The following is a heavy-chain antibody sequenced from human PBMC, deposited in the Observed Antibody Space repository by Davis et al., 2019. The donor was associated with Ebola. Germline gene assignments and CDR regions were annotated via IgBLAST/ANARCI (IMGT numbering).Heavy chain of an antibody. Sequence: GESLKISCVASGFTFTNYGIHWVRQAPGKGLEWVAVISYDGSHKFYADSVKGRFTISRDNSKNTLYLQLNTLRAEDTALYYCAKERGSTTYYYFYGMDLWGQGTTVTVSS. CDR3: AKERGSTTYYYFYGMDL. CDR2: ISYDGSHK. J-gene: IGHJ6*02. D-gene: IGHD5/OR15-5a*01. CDR1: GFTFTNYG. V-gene: IGHV3-30*18.